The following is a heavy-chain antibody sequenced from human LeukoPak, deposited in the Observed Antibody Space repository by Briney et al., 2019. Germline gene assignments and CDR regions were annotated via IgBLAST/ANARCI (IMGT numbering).Heavy chain of an antibody. D-gene: IGHD3-16*01. V-gene: IGHV4-34*01. CDR1: GGSFSGYY. CDR3: ARDRGLGWFDP. J-gene: IGHJ5*02. Sequence: SETPSLTCAVYGGSFSGYYWSWIRQPPGKGLEWIGEINHSGSTNYNPSLKSRVTMSVDTSKNQFSLKLSSVTAADTAVYYCARDRGLGWFDPWGQGTLVTVSS. CDR2: INHSGST.